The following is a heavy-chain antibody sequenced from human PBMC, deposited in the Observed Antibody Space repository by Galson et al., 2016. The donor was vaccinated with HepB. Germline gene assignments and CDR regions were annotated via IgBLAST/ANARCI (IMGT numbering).Heavy chain of an antibody. CDR3: VGGYCSSTSCYKDAFGI. V-gene: IGHV1-69*13. D-gene: IGHD2-2*02. J-gene: IGHJ3*02. CDR2: IIPLFGIA. Sequence: SVKVSCKASGGTFSSSAVSWVRQAPGQGLEWMGGIIPLFGIANYAQKFQGRVTITADESTSTAYMELSSLRSEDTAVYYCVGGYCSSTSCYKDAFGIWGQGTMVTVSS. CDR1: GGTFSSSA.